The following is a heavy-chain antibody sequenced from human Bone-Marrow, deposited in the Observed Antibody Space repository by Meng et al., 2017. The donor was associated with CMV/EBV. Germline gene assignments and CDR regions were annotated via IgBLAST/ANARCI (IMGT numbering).Heavy chain of an antibody. CDR1: GFTFSSYE. D-gene: IGHD6-13*01. CDR3: AGLAAADPKSGYYFDY. Sequence: GESLKISCAASGFTFSSYEMNWVRQAPGKGLEWVSYISSSGSTIYYADSVKGRFTISRDNSKNTLYLQMNSLRAEDTAVYYCAGLAAADPKSGYYFDYWGQGTLVTVSS. J-gene: IGHJ4*02. V-gene: IGHV3-48*03. CDR2: ISSSGSTI.